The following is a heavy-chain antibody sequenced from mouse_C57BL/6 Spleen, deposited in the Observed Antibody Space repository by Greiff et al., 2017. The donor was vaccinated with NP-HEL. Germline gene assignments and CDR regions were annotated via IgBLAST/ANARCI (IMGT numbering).Heavy chain of an antibody. J-gene: IGHJ2*01. CDR3: ARDPSITTVVATRGFDY. Sequence: EVKVVESGGGLVKPGGSLKLSCEASGFTFSSYAMSWVRQTPEKRLEWVATISDGGSYTYYPDNVKGRFTISRDNAKNNLYLQMSHLKSEDTAMYYCARDPSITTVVATRGFDYWGQGTTLTVSS. V-gene: IGHV5-4*01. D-gene: IGHD1-1*01. CDR1: GFTFSSYA. CDR2: ISDGGSYT.